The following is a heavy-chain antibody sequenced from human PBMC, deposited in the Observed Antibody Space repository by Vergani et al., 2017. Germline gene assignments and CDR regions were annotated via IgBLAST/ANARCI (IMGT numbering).Heavy chain of an antibody. V-gene: IGHV1-8*01. D-gene: IGHD3-10*01. CDR3: ARDPYYYGAGSDNWFDP. J-gene: IGHJ5*02. CDR1: GYTFTSYD. CDR2: MNPNSGNT. Sequence: QVQLVQSGAEVKKPGASVKVSCKASGYTFTSYDINWVRQATGQGLEWMGWMNPNSGNTGYAQKFQGRVTMTRNTSISTAYMELSSLRSEDTAVYYCARDPYYYGAGSDNWFDPWGQGTLVTVSS.